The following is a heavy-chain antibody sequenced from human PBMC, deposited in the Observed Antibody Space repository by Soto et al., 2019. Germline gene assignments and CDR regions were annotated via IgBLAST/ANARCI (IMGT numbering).Heavy chain of an antibody. CDR2: IKQDGSEK. CDR1: GSTFSSYW. Sequence: GGSLRLSCAASGSTFSSYWMSWVRQAPGRGLEWVANIKQDGSEKYYVDSVKGRFTISRENAKNSLYLQMNSLRAGDTAVYYCALYGYWYFDLWGHGTLVTVTS. D-gene: IGHD4-17*01. CDR3: ALYGYWYFDL. J-gene: IGHJ2*01. V-gene: IGHV3-7*01.